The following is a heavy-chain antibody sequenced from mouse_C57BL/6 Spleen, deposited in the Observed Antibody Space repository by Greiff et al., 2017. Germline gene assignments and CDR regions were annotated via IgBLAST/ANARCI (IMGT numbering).Heavy chain of an antibody. CDR3: ARGLYDYYAMDY. CDR1: GYAFSSYW. D-gene: IGHD2-3*01. CDR2: IYPADGDT. V-gene: IGHV1-80*01. J-gene: IGHJ4*01. Sequence: QVQLQQSGAELVKPGASVKISCKASGYAFSSYWMTWVKQRPGKGLEWIGQIYPADGDTTYNGTFKGKATLTAAKSSSTAYMQLSSLTSEDSAVYFCARGLYDYYAMDYWGQGTSVTVSS.